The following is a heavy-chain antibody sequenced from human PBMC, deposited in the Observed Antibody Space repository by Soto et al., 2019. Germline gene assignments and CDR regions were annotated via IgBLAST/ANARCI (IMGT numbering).Heavy chain of an antibody. CDR1: GFTFISYG. CDR3: AREVTTSWFSP. CDR2: IWYDGSNK. J-gene: IGHJ5*02. V-gene: IGHV3-33*01. Sequence: GGSLRLSCAASGFTFISYGMHWVRQAPGKGLEWVAVIWYDGSNKYYADSVKGRFTISRDNSKNTLYLQMNSLRAEDTAVYYCAREVTTSWFSPRSQGTLVTGSA.